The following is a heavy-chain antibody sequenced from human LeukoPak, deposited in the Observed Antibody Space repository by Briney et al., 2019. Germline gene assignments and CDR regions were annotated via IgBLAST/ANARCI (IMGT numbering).Heavy chain of an antibody. CDR2: IYHSGST. CDR1: GGSFSGYY. D-gene: IGHD6-6*01. Sequence: PSETLSLTCAVYGGSFSGYYWGWIRQPPGKGLEWIGSIYHSGSTYYNPSLKSRVTISVDTSKNQFSLKLSSVTAADTAVYYCARHPRVQYSSSSRDYYYYYYMDVWGKGTTVTVSS. CDR3: ARHPRVQYSSSSRDYYYYYYMDV. V-gene: IGHV4-38-2*01. J-gene: IGHJ6*03.